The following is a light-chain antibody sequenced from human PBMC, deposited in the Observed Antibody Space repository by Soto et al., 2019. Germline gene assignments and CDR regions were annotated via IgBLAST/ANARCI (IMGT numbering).Light chain of an antibody. J-gene: IGKJ1*01. CDR1: QSVSSSY. CDR2: DAS. Sequence: EIVLTQSPGTLSLSPGERATLSCRASQSVSSSYLAWYQQKPGQAPGLLIFDASSRATGISDRFSGSGSGTDFTLTISRLEPEDFAVYYCQQYGRSPWTFGQGTKVEVK. V-gene: IGKV3-20*01. CDR3: QQYGRSPWT.